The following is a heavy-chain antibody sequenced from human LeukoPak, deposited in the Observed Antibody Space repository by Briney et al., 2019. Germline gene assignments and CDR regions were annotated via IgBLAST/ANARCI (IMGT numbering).Heavy chain of an antibody. CDR1: GGSISSDSYY. V-gene: IGHV4-39*01. J-gene: IGHJ5*02. CDR3: AKAVAGMGEIA. D-gene: IGHD6-19*01. Sequence: SETLSLTCTVSGGSISSDSYYWGWIRQPPGKGLGWLGWIHYSGSTYYNPSLKSRITISVDTSKNQFSLKLSSVTAADTAVYYCAKAVAGMGEIAWGQGTLVTVSS. CDR2: IHYSGST.